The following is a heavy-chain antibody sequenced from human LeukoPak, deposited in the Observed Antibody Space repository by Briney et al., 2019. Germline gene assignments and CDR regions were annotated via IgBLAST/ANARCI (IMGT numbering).Heavy chain of an antibody. Sequence: GGSLRLSCTASGLTFGDYAMSWVRQAPGKGLEWVGFIRSKAYGGTTEYAASVKGRFTISRDDSKSIAYLQMNSLKTEDTAVYYCTSGIVVVVAARRVWFDPWGQGTLVTVSS. CDR3: TSGIVVVVAARRVWFDP. CDR1: GLTFGDYA. D-gene: IGHD2-15*01. J-gene: IGHJ5*02. V-gene: IGHV3-49*04. CDR2: IRSKAYGGTT.